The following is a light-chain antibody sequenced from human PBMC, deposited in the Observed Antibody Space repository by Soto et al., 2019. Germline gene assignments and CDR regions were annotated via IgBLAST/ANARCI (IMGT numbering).Light chain of an antibody. CDR3: GSYSSTDTPFV. J-gene: IGLJ1*01. CDR1: STDVGGYNY. Sequence: SALAQPSSVSGSPGQSITISCTGTSTDVGGYNYVSWYQHHSGKAPKLLIYEVTNRPSGISDRFSGSKSVNTASLTISGLQVEDESDYYCGSYSSTDTPFVFGTGTKVTVL. CDR2: EVT. V-gene: IGLV2-14*01.